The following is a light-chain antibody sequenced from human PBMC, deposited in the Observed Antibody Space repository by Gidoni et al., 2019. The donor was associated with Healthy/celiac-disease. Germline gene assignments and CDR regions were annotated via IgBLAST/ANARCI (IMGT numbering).Light chain of an antibody. CDR1: QSVSSH. Sequence: IVLTQSPATLSLSPGERATLSCRASQSVSSHLAWYQQKPGQAPRLLIYDASNRATGSPARFSGSGSGTDFTLTISSLEPEDFAVYYCQQRSNWPPEYTFXXXTKLEIK. CDR3: QQRSNWPPEYT. J-gene: IGKJ2*01. V-gene: IGKV3-11*01. CDR2: DAS.